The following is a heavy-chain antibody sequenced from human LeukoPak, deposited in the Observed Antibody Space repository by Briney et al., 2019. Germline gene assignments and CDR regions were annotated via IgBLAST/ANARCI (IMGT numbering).Heavy chain of an antibody. Sequence: PGGSLRLSCAASGFTFSNYGMHWVRQAPGKGLEWVAFIRSDGSNKYSAGSVKGRFTISRDNSKNTVYLQMNSLRAGDTAVYYCAKGLLGLGDYWGQGTLVTVSS. J-gene: IGHJ4*02. V-gene: IGHV3-30*02. CDR1: GFTFSNYG. CDR3: AKGLLGLGDY. D-gene: IGHD3/OR15-3a*01. CDR2: IRSDGSNK.